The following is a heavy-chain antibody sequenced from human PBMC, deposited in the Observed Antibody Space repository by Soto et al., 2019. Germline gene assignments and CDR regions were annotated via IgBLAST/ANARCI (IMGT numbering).Heavy chain of an antibody. D-gene: IGHD3-22*01. CDR2: IYYSGST. CDR3: ERYYDSSGFYDS. Sequence: SETLSLTCTVSGGSISSYYWSWIRQPPGKGLEWIGYIYYSGSTNYNPSLKSRVTISVDTSKNQFSLKLSSVTAADTAVYYCERYYDSSGFYDSWGQGILITVSS. J-gene: IGHJ4*02. CDR1: GGSISSYY. V-gene: IGHV4-59*01.